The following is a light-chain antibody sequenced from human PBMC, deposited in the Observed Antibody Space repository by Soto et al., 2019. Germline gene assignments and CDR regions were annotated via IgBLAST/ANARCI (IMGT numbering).Light chain of an antibody. Sequence: IQMTHSPSSLSASVGDRVTITCQASQDINNYVNWYQQKPGKAPKLLIFDASTLKTGVPSRFSGSGSGTDFSFTISSLQPEDIATYYCQQSNDLVSFGQGTRLEI. J-gene: IGKJ5*01. CDR3: QQSNDLVS. CDR1: QDINNY. CDR2: DAS. V-gene: IGKV1-33*01.